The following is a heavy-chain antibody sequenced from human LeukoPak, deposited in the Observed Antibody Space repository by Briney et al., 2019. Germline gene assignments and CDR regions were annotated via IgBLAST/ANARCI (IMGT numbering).Heavy chain of an antibody. D-gene: IGHD3-10*01. J-gene: IGHJ4*02. CDR1: GYTFTGYY. Sequence: VASVKVSCKASGYTFTGYYMHWVRQAPEQGLEWMGWINPNSGGTNYAQKYQGRVIMTRDTSISTAYMELSRLRSDDTAVYYCARGIWFGELPPFDYWGQGTLVTVSS. CDR3: ARGIWFGELPPFDY. V-gene: IGHV1-2*02. CDR2: INPNSGGT.